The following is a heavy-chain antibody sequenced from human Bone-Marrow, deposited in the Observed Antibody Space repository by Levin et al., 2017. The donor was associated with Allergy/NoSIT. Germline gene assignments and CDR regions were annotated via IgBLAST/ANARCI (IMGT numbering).Heavy chain of an antibody. D-gene: IGHD2-15*01. CDR1: DYSISSGYY. J-gene: IGHJ6*03. CDR3: ARAAPAAYYYYMDV. Sequence: SPTLSLTCAVSDYSISSGYYWGWIRQPPGKGLEWIGSIYRSGTTFDNPSLKSRVTLSVDTSKNQFSLKLSSVTAADTAVYYCARAAPAAYYYYMDVWGKGTTVTVSS. CDR2: IYRSGTT. V-gene: IGHV4-38-2*01.